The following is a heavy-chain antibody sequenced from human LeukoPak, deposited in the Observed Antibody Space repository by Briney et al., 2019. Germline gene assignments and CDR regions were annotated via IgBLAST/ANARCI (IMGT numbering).Heavy chain of an antibody. V-gene: IGHV1-8*01. J-gene: IGHJ3*02. CDR2: MNPNSGNT. CDR3: ARDANYHDSDAYYALDI. CDR1: GYTFTSYD. D-gene: IGHD3-16*01. Sequence: ASVKVSCKASGYTFTSYDINWVRQATGQGLEWMGWMNPNSGNTGYAQKFQGRVTMTRNTSISTAYMELSSLRSEDTAVYYCARDANYHDSDAYYALDIWGQGTLVTVSS.